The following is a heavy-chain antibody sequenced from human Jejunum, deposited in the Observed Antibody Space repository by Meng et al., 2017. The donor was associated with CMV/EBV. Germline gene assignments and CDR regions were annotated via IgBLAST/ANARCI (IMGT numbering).Heavy chain of an antibody. V-gene: IGHV1-18*01. CDR2: ISAYNGNT. J-gene: IGHJ4*02. D-gene: IGHD1-26*01. CDR3: ARVEVGITSGDY. Sequence: QVQLGQAGAEVKKPGSPVKVSCKASGGTFSSYAISWVRQAPGQGLEWMGWISAYNGNTNYAQTLQGRVTMTTDTSTSTAYMELRSLRSDDTAVYYCARVEVGITSGDYWGQGTLVTVSS. CDR1: GGTFSSYA.